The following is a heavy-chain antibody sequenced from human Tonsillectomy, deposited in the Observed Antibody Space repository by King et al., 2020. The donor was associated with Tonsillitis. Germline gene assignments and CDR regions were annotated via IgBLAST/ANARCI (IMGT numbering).Heavy chain of an antibody. D-gene: IGHD5-12*01. J-gene: IGHJ4*02. CDR1: GFSLSSSW. CDR3: AGWRGNENF. CDR2: MNPDGNEI. Sequence: VQLVESGGGLVQPGGSLRLSCVASGFSLSSSWMNWVRQIPGRGLEWVTNMNPDGNEIRYVDSVRGRFTVSRDNGKNSQSLEMNSLRVEDTAVYFCAGWRGNENFWGQGTPVTVSS. V-gene: IGHV3-7*01.